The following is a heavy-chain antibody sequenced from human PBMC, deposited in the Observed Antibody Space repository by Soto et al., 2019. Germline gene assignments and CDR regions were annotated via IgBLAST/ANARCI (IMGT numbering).Heavy chain of an antibody. Sequence: ASVKVSCKASGFTFTSSAVQWVRQARGQRLEWIGWIVVGSGNTNYAQKFQERVTITRDMSTSTAYMELSSLRSEDTAVYYCAAGEARGYSYDDAFDIWGQGTMVTVSS. V-gene: IGHV1-58*01. CDR1: GFTFTSSA. CDR2: IVVGSGNT. J-gene: IGHJ3*02. D-gene: IGHD5-18*01. CDR3: AAGEARGYSYDDAFDI.